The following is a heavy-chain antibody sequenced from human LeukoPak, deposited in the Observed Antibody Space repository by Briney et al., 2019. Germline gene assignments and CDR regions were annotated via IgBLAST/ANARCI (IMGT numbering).Heavy chain of an antibody. D-gene: IGHD3-3*01. CDR1: GYIFTSYW. Sequence: GESLKISCKGSGYIFTSYWIGWVRQMPGKGLEWMGIIYPGDSDTRYSPSFQGQVTISADKSISTAYLQWSSLKASDTAMYYCARRRYDFWSGYQTYGMDVWGQGTTVAVSS. CDR3: ARRRYDFWSGYQTYGMDV. V-gene: IGHV5-51*01. CDR2: IYPGDSDT. J-gene: IGHJ6*02.